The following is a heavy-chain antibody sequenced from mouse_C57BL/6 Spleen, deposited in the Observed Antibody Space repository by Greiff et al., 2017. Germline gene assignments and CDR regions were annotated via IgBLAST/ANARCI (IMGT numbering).Heavy chain of an antibody. D-gene: IGHD2-3*01. J-gene: IGHJ1*03. Sequence: QVQLQQPGAELVKPGASVKMSCKASGYTFTSYWITWVKQRPGQGLEWIGDIYPGSGSTNYNEKFKSKATLTVDTSSSTAYMQLSSLTSEDSAVYYCARFDGYYWYLDVWGTGTTVTVSS. CDR3: ARFDGYYWYLDV. CDR1: GYTFTSYW. V-gene: IGHV1-55*01. CDR2: IYPGSGST.